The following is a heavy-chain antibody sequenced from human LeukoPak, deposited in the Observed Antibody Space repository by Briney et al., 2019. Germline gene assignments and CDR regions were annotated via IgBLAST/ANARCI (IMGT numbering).Heavy chain of an antibody. CDR3: ARANSAGFFDY. Sequence: GGSLRLSCEGSGFTFSAYNMNWVRQAPGKGLESISYISSSSATIFYADSVKGRFTISRDNAKNTLYLQMNSLRAEDTAVYYCARANSAGFFDYWGQGTLVTVSS. V-gene: IGHV3-48*04. D-gene: IGHD6-13*01. CDR1: GFTFSAYN. CDR2: ISSSSATI. J-gene: IGHJ4*02.